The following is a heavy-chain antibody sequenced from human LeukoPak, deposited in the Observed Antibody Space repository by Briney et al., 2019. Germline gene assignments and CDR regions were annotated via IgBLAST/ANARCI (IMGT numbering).Heavy chain of an antibody. CDR3: AKSRPSATSDAFDI. J-gene: IGHJ3*02. D-gene: IGHD3-3*01. CDR1: VFTFSIYG. V-gene: IGHV3-30*18. Sequence: SLRLSCASSVFTFSIYGIHRITHAPYNFLQSTTLISYDGSNKYYTDSVKGRFTISRDNSKTTLYLQMNSLRAEDTAVYYCAKSRPSATSDAFDIWGQGTMVTVSS. CDR2: ISYDGSNK.